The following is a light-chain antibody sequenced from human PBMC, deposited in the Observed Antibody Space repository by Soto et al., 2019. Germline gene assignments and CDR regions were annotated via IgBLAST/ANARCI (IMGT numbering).Light chain of an antibody. V-gene: IGKV1-39*01. J-gene: IGKJ1*01. CDR1: QSIFNY. Sequence: DIQMTQSPSSLSASVGDRVTITCRASQSIFNYLNWYQQKPGKAPKLLIFATSNLQSGVPSRFSGSGSGTDFTLTISRLEPEDFAVYYCQQYAGSPRTFGQGTKVDIK. CDR3: QQYAGSPRT. CDR2: ATS.